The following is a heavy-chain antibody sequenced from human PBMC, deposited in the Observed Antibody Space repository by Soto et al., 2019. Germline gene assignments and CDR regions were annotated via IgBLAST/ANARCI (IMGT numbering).Heavy chain of an antibody. V-gene: IGHV1-18*01. CDR2: ISGYNGNT. Sequence: ASVKVSCKTSGYTFSNYRINWVRQAPGQGLEWMGWISGYNGNTNYARTVQGRVTMTTDTSTGTVYMELRSLKSDDTAIYYCSRFIMVGGWFDPNYYHGMDVWGQGTTVTVSS. CDR3: SRFIMVGGWFDPNYYHGMDV. CDR1: GYTFSNYR. J-gene: IGHJ6*02. D-gene: IGHD6-19*01.